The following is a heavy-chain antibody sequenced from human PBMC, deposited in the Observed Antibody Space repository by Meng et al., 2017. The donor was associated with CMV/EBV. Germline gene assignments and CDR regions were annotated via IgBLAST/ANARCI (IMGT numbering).Heavy chain of an antibody. Sequence: GESLKISCATSGFSFGSYAMTWVRQAPGKGLEWVSLIDDSGANTYYADSVTGRFSISRDNSKNTLFLQTNSLRVEDTAVYYCARGAGAWYEEYFDYWGQGTLVTVSS. CDR1: GFSFGSYA. D-gene: IGHD6-19*01. V-gene: IGHV3-23*01. CDR2: IDDSGANT. CDR3: ARGAGAWYEEYFDY. J-gene: IGHJ4*02.